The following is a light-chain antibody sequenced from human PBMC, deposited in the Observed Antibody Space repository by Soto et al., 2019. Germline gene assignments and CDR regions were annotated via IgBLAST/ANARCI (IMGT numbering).Light chain of an antibody. J-gene: IGLJ2*01. V-gene: IGLV2-14*01. CDR1: SSDVGGYNY. CDR3: SSYTSSSTLKV. CDR2: DVS. Sequence: QSALTQPASVSGSPGQSITIPCTGTSSDVGGYNYVSWYQQHPGKAPNLMIYDVSNRPSGVSNRFSGSKSGNTASLTISGLQAEDEADYYCSSYTSSSTLKVFGGGTKLTVL.